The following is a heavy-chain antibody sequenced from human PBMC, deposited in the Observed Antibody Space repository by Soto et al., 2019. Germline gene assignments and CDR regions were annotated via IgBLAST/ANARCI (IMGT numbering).Heavy chain of an antibody. CDR1: GGSISSSSYY. D-gene: IGHD5-18*01. V-gene: IGHV4-39*01. J-gene: IGHJ1*01. CDR3: ARSFDTAMANEYFQH. CDR2: IYYSGST. Sequence: SETLSLTCTVSGGSISSSSYYWGWISQPPGKGLEWIGSIYYSGSTYYNPSLKSRVTISVDTSKNQFSLKLSSVTAADTAVYYCARSFDTAMANEYFQHWGQGTLVTVSS.